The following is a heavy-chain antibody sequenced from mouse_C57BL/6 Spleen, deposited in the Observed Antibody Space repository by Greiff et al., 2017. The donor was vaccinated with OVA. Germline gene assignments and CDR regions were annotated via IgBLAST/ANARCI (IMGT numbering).Heavy chain of an antibody. D-gene: IGHD1-1*01. J-gene: IGHJ3*01. Sequence: QVQLQQPGAELVMPGASVKLSCKASGYTFTSYWMHWVKQRPGQGLEWIGGIDPSDSYTNYNQKFKGKSTLTVDKSSSTAYMQLISLTSEDSAVYYCARGASSSGEFAYWGQGTLVTVSA. CDR1: GYTFTSYW. V-gene: IGHV1-69*01. CDR2: IDPSDSYT. CDR3: ARGASSSGEFAY.